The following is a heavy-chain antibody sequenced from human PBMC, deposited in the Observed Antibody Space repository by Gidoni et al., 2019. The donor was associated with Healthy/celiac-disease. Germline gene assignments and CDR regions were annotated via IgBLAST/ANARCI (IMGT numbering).Heavy chain of an antibody. CDR1: GGSFSGYY. D-gene: IGHD3-10*01. Sequence: QVQLQQWGAGLLKPSETLSLTCAVYGGSFSGYYWSWIRQPPGKGLEWIGEINHSGSTNYNPSLKSRVTISVDTSKNQFSLKLSSVTAADTAVYYCARERRITMVQGQYKRGYYYYYMDVWGKGTTVTVSS. CDR3: ARERRITMVQGQYKRGYYYYYMDV. J-gene: IGHJ6*03. CDR2: INHSGST. V-gene: IGHV4-34*01.